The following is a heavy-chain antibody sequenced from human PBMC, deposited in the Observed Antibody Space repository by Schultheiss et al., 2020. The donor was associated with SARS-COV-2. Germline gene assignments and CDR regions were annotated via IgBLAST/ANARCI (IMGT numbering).Heavy chain of an antibody. D-gene: IGHD5-24*01. V-gene: IGHV4-59*03. CDR3: ARRQFYYYGMDV. J-gene: IGHJ6*02. Sequence: SETLSLSCTVSGGSISGDYWSWIRQPPGKGLECIGYIYYSGSTNYNPSLKSRVTISLHTSKNQFSLNLTAVTAADTAVYYCARRQFYYYGMDVWGQGTTVTVSS. CDR2: IYYSGST. CDR1: GGSISGDY.